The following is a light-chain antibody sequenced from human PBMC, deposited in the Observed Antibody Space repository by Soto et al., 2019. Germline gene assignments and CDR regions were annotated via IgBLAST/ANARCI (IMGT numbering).Light chain of an antibody. CDR3: WLCAASDNWV. J-gene: IGLJ3*02. V-gene: IGLV2-11*01. CDR1: SSDVGAYNH. CDR2: DVN. Sequence: QSALTQPRSVSGSPGQSVTISCTGTSSDVGAYNHVSWYQQHPGKAPKLMLYDVNQRPSGVPDRFSGSKSGSTASLTISGLQPEDEADYPCWLCAASDNWVFGGGTKLTVL.